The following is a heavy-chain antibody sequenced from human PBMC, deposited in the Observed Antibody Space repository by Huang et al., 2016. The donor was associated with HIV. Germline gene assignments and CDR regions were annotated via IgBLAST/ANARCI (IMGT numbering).Heavy chain of an antibody. CDR2: INNEGSMT. CDR1: GFTFSSYW. D-gene: IGHD2-8*02. V-gene: IGHV3-74*03. CDR3: ARHRSSGGVEEAFDI. J-gene: IGHJ3*02. Sequence: EVQLVESGGGLVQPGGSLRLSCAASGFTFSSYWMHWVRQAPGKGLVLLSRINNEGSMTTYAASVKDRITISRDNARNTMYLQRTTLSAGDTAVYYCARHRSSGGVEEAFDIWGPGTVVTVAS.